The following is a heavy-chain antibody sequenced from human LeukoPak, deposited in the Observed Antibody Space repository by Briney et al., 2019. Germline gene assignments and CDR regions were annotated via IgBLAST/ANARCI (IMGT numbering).Heavy chain of an antibody. J-gene: IGHJ5*02. V-gene: IGHV3-23*01. CDR1: GFTFSSYA. D-gene: IGHD2-2*01. Sequence: QTGGSLRLSCAASGFTFSSYAMSWVRQAPGKGLEWVSAISGCGGSTYYADSVKGRFTISRDNSKNTLYLQMNSLRAEDTAVYYCAKGRLGYCSSTSCLSSPWGQGTLVTVSS. CDR2: ISGCGGST. CDR3: AKGRLGYCSSTSCLSSP.